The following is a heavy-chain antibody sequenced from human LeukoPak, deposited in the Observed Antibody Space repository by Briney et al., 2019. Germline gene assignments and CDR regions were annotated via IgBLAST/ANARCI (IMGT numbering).Heavy chain of an antibody. CDR2: IYYSGST. J-gene: IGHJ4*02. V-gene: IGHV4-39*07. D-gene: IGHD5-18*01. Sequence: PSETLSLTCTVSGGSISSSSYYWGWIRQPPGKGLEWIGSIYYSGSTYYNPSLKSRVTISVDTSKNQFSLKLSSVTAADTAVYYCARGDDSYGYGRFDYWGQGTLVTVSS. CDR3: ARGDDSYGYGRFDY. CDR1: GGSISSSSYY.